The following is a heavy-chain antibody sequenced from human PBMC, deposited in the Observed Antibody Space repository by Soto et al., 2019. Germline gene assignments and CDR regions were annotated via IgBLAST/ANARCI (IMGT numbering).Heavy chain of an antibody. CDR1: GGYFSGYY. D-gene: IGHD5-18*01. V-gene: IGHV4-34*01. J-gene: IGHJ6*02. Sequence: SETLSLTCAVYGGYFSGYYWRWIRQPPGKGLEWIGEINHSGSTNYNPSLKSRVTISVDTSKNQFSLKLSSVTAADTAVYYCARGGNSYGYINYYYYYGMDVWGQGTTVTVSS. CDR3: ARGGNSYGYINYYYYYGMDV. CDR2: INHSGST.